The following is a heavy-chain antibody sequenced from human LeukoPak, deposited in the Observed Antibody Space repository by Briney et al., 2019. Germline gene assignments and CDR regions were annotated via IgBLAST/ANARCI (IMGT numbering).Heavy chain of an antibody. D-gene: IGHD4-23*01. CDR2: IIPIFGTA. CDR3: ARGQNGGALTSFDY. V-gene: IGHV1-69*05. J-gene: IGHJ4*02. CDR1: GGTFSSYA. Sequence: ASVKVSCKASGGTFSSYAISWVRQAPGQGLEWMGGIIPIFGTANYAQKFQGRVTITTDESTSTAYMELSSLRSEDTTVYYCARGQNGGALTSFDYWGQGTLVTVSS.